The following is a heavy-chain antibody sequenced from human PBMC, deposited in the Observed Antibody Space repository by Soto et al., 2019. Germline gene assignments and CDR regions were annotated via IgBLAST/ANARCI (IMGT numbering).Heavy chain of an antibody. CDR3: SIHKRDLRFSERSYYFDY. CDR1: GFTFSSYA. D-gene: IGHD3-3*01. CDR2: ISYDGSNK. Sequence: QVQLVESGGGVVQPGRSLRLSCAASGFTFSSYAMHWIRQAPSKGLEWVAVISYDGSNKYYADSVKGRFTISRDNSKNTLYLQMNSLRAEDTSVYYCSIHKRDLRFSERSYYFDYWGQGTLVTVSS. J-gene: IGHJ4*02. V-gene: IGHV3-30-3*01.